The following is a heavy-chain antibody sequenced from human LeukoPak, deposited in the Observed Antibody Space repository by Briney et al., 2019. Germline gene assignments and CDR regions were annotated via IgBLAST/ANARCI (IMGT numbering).Heavy chain of an antibody. CDR2: IYTGGSI. Sequence: PSETLSLTCTVSGDSISNYDCSWIRQPAGPELEWIGRIYTGGSINYNPSLQSRVTMSVDTSKNQFSLQLSSVTDADTAMYYCARSTRPITLFDYWGQGTLVTVSS. J-gene: IGHJ4*02. D-gene: IGHD5-24*01. CDR1: GDSISNYD. V-gene: IGHV4-4*07. CDR3: ARSTRPITLFDY.